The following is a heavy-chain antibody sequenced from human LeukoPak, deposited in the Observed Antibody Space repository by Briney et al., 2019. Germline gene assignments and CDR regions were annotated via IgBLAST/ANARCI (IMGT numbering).Heavy chain of an antibody. CDR2: INSDGSST. D-gene: IGHD3-3*01. V-gene: IGHV3-74*01. Sequence: PGGSQRLSCAASGFTFSSYWMHWVRQAPGKGLVWVSRINSDGSSTSYADSVKGRFTISRDNAKNTLYLQMNSLRAEDTAVYYCARGPYDFWSGYYIYWGQGTLVTVSS. J-gene: IGHJ4*02. CDR3: ARGPYDFWSGYYIY. CDR1: GFTFSSYW.